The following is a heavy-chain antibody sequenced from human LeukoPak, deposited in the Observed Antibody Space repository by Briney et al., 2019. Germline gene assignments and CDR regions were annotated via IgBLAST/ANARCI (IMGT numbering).Heavy chain of an antibody. Sequence: GGSLRLSCAASGFTVSSNYMSWARQAPGKGLEWVSSIRGNGGSTYYAASVKGRFIISRDNSKNTLYLQMNGLRAEDTAVYYCAKDLDTTVVLDAFDMWGQGTLVTVSS. CDR2: IRGNGGST. CDR1: GFTVSSNY. D-gene: IGHD4-23*01. J-gene: IGHJ3*02. CDR3: AKDLDTTVVLDAFDM. V-gene: IGHV3-23*01.